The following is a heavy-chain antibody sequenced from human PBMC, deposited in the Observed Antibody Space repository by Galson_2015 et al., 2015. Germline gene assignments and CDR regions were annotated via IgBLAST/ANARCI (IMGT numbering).Heavy chain of an antibody. CDR2: IYYSGST. J-gene: IGHJ4*02. V-gene: IGHV4-61*01. CDR3: ARVRNIVATISYFDY. D-gene: IGHD5-12*01. CDR1: GGSVSSSSYY. Sequence: ETLSLTCTVSGGSVSSSSYYWSWIRQPPGKGLEWIGYIYYSGSTNYNPSLKSRVTISVDTSKNQFSLKLSSVTAADTAVYYCARVRNIVATISYFDYWGQGTLVTVSS.